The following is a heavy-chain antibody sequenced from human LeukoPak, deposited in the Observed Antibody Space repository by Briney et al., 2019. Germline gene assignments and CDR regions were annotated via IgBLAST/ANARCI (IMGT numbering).Heavy chain of an antibody. CDR2: ISYDGSNK. CDR3: ARSFPSGRPSYFDY. D-gene: IGHD6-25*01. Sequence: PGGSLRLSCAASGFTFSSYAMHWVRQAPGKGLEWVAVISYDGSNKYYADSVKGRFTISRDNSKNTLYLQMNSLRAEDTAVYYCARSFPSGRPSYFDYWGQGTLVTVSS. CDR1: GFTFSSYA. J-gene: IGHJ4*02. V-gene: IGHV3-30*04.